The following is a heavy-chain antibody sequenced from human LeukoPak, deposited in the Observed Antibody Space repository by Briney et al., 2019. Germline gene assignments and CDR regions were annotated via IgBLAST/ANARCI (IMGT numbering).Heavy chain of an antibody. CDR2: IYSGAST. CDR3: ARSNYYYGLDV. J-gene: IGHJ6*02. CDR1: DFTVSSNY. Sequence: GGSLRLSCAASDFTVSSNYMSWVRQAPGKGLECVSLIYSGASTSYADSVKGRFTVSRDNSKNTLYLQMNSLRVEDTAVYYCARSNYYYGLDVWGQGTTVTVSS. V-gene: IGHV3-66*01.